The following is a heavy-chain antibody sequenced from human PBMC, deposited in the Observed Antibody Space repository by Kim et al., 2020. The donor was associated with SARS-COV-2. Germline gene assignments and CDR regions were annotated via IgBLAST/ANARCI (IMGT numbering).Heavy chain of an antibody. CDR1: GFTFSSYA. V-gene: IGHV3-23*03. CDR2: IYSGGSST. D-gene: IGHD3-22*01. CDR3: AKATMIEAYYGMDV. J-gene: IGHJ6*02. Sequence: GGSLRLSCAASGFTFSSYAMSWVRQAPGKGLEWVSVIYSGGSSTYYADSVKGRFTISRDNSKNTLYLQMNSLRAEDTAVYYCAKATMIEAYYGMDVWGQGTTVTVSS.